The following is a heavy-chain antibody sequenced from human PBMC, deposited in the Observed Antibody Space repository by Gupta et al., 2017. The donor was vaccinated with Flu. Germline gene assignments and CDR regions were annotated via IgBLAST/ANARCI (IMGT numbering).Heavy chain of an antibody. Sequence: QLLLQDSGPGLVKPSETLSLTCSVSGVSLDGNDYWWAWIRQPPGKDLEWIGSVYYSGSTYYNPSLKSRVTISVDTSKNHFSLKLSSVTAADTAAYYCARQLASGYWAFDIWGQGTMVTVSS. J-gene: IGHJ3*02. D-gene: IGHD3-22*01. V-gene: IGHV4-39*01. CDR1: GVSLDGNDYW. CDR3: ARQLASGYWAFDI. CDR2: VYYSGST.